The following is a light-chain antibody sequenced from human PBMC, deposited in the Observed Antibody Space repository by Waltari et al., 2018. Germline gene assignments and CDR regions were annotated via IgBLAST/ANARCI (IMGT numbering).Light chain of an antibody. CDR2: LTN. Sequence: QSVLTQPPSASGTPGQRVTISCSGSSSNIGRRYVYWYQQVPGTAPKLLIYLTNERPSGVPDRFSGSKSGTSAALAISGLRSDDEADYYCTAWDDSLNAWVFGGGTQLTV. V-gene: IGLV1-47*01. CDR1: SSNIGRRY. CDR3: TAWDDSLNAWV. J-gene: IGLJ3*02.